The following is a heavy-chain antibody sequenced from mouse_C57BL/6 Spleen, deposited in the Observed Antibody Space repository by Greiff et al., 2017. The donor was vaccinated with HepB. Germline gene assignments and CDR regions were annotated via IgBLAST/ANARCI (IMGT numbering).Heavy chain of an antibody. CDR2: ISSGSSTI. V-gene: IGHV5-17*01. J-gene: IGHJ4*01. CDR3: ARDTTVVATDYAKDY. D-gene: IGHD1-1*01. CDR1: GFTFSDYG. Sequence: EVKLVESGGGLVKPGGSLKLSCAASGFTFSDYGMHWVRQAPEKGLEWVAYISSGSSTIYYADTVKGRFTISRDNAKNTLFLQMTSLRSEDTAMYYCARDTTVVATDYAKDYWGQGTSVTVSS.